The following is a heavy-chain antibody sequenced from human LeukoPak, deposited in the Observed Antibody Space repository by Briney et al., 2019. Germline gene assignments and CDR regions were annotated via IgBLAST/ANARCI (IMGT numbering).Heavy chain of an antibody. V-gene: IGHV3-23*01. J-gene: IGHJ4*02. Sequence: PGGSLRLSCAASGFTYSSYAMSWVRQAPGKGLEWVSSISGSGGDTYYADSVKGRFTISRDNSKNTLYLQMNSLRAEDTAVYYCAKDSRSSSWYLDYWGQGTLVTVSS. CDR2: ISGSGGDT. CDR3: AKDSRSSSWYLDY. D-gene: IGHD6-13*01. CDR1: GFTYSSYA.